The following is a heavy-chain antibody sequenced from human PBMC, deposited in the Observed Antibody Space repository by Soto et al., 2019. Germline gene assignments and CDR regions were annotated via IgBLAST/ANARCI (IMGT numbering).Heavy chain of an antibody. CDR1: GFTVSSNY. CDR3: ARAAYSNYAFDY. D-gene: IGHD4-4*01. CDR2: IYSGGST. J-gene: IGHJ4*02. V-gene: IGHV3-66*01. Sequence: GGSLRLSCAASGFTVSSNYMSWVRQAPGKGLEWVSVIYSGGSTYYADSVKGRFTISRDNSKNTLYLQMNSLRAEDTAVYYCARAAYSNYAFDYWGQGTLVNVSS.